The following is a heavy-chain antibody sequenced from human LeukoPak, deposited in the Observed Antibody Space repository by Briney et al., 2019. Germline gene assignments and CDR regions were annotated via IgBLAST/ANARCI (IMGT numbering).Heavy chain of an antibody. CDR1: GGSISSYY. D-gene: IGHD3-10*01. J-gene: IGHJ4*02. CDR3: ARDTEAKRGSPYGIRN. V-gene: IGHV4-4*07. CDR2: IYTSGST. Sequence: SETLSLTCTVSGGSISSYYWSWVRQPAGKGLEWIGRIYTSGSTNYNPSLKSRVTMSVDTSKKQFSLNLSSVTAADTAVYYCARDTEAKRGSPYGIRNWGQGTLVTVSS.